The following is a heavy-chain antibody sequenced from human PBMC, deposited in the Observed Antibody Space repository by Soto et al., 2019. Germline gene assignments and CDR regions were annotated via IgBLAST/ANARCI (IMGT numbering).Heavy chain of an antibody. CDR3: ARHGGAHYLSSGYHYALDY. J-gene: IGHJ4*02. Sequence: PGEYLKISCKGSGYSFTSYWISWVRQMPGKGLEWMGRIDPSDSYTNYSPSFQGHVTISADKSISTAYLQWSSLKASDTAMYYCARHGGAHYLSSGYHYALDYWGQGTPVTVSS. CDR2: IDPSDSYT. V-gene: IGHV5-10-1*01. CDR1: GYSFTSYW. D-gene: IGHD3-22*01.